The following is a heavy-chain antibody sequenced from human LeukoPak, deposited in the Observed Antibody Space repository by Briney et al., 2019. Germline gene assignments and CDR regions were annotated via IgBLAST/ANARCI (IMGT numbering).Heavy chain of an antibody. CDR3: ARATNIAAGL. J-gene: IGHJ3*01. D-gene: IGHD6-6*01. CDR2: IYHSGST. V-gene: IGHV4-38-2*02. Sequence: SETLSLTCTVSGGSISGYYWSWIRQSPGKGLDWIGIIYHSGSTYYNPSLKSRVTISVDTSKNQFSLKLTSVTAADTAVYFCARATNIAAGLWGQGTMVTVSS. CDR1: GGSISGYY.